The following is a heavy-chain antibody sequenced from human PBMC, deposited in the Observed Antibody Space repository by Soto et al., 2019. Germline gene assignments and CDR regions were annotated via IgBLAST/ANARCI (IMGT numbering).Heavy chain of an antibody. CDR3: AWEGYSRSSGFDP. CDR1: DYTFTSYG. CDR2: ISAYNVNT. J-gene: IGHJ5*02. Sequence: ASVKVSCKASDYTFTSYGISWVRQAPGQGLECMGWISAYNVNTNYAQKLQGRVTMTTDTSTSTAYTELRSLRSDDTAVYYCAWEGYSRSSGFDPWGQGTMVTVSS. V-gene: IGHV1-18*01. D-gene: IGHD6-6*01.